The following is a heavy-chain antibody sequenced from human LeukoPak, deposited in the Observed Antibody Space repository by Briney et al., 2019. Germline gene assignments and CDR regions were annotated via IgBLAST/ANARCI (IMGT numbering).Heavy chain of an antibody. CDR2: ISGSGGST. V-gene: IGHV3-23*01. J-gene: IGHJ1*01. CDR3: AKDLEQQLVRRYFQH. CDR1: GFTFSSYA. Sequence: GGSLRLSCAASGFTFSSYAMSWVRQAPGKGLEWVSAISGSGGSTYYADSVKGRFTISRDNSKNTLYLQMNSLRAEDTAVYYCAKDLEQQLVRRYFQHWGQGTLVTVSS. D-gene: IGHD6-13*01.